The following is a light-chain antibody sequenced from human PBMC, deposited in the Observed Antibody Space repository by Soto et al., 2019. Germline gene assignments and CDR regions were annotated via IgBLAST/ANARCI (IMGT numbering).Light chain of an antibody. J-gene: IGKJ4*01. Sequence: DIQMTQSPSSLSASVGDRVTITCRASQSISNNLNWYQQKPGKAPRLLIYAASSLQSGVPSRFSGSGSGTDITLVINSLQPEDFTTYYCQQSYRTPLTFGGGTKVDIK. CDR2: AAS. CDR1: QSISNN. V-gene: IGKV1-39*01. CDR3: QQSYRTPLT.